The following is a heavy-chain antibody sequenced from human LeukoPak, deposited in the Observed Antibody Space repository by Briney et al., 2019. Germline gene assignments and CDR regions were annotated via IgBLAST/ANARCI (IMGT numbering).Heavy chain of an antibody. Sequence: PGGSLRLSCAASGFTFSSYEMNWVRQAPGKGLEWVSYISSSGSTIYYADSVKGRFTISRDNAKNSLYLQMNSLRAEDTAVYYCAREGYSGYDRIFGADYYGMDVWGKGTTVTVSS. D-gene: IGHD5-12*01. V-gene: IGHV3-48*03. CDR1: GFTFSSYE. CDR2: ISSSGSTI. J-gene: IGHJ6*04. CDR3: AREGYSGYDRIFGADYYGMDV.